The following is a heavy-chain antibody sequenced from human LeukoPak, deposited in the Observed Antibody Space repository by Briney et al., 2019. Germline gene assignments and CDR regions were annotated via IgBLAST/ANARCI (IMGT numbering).Heavy chain of an antibody. CDR3: ARSLVVGATYPYH. CDR2: ISSSGSTT. D-gene: IGHD1-26*01. CDR1: GFTFSSYE. V-gene: IGHV3-48*03. Sequence: GGSLRLSCAASGFTFSSYEMNWVRQALGKGLEWVSYISSSGSTTYYADSVKGRFTISRDNAKNSLYLQLNSLRAEDTAVYYCARSLVVGATYPYHWGQGTLVTVSS. J-gene: IGHJ5*02.